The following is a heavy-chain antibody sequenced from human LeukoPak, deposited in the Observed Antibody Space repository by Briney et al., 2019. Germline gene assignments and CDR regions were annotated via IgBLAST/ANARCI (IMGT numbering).Heavy chain of an antibody. J-gene: IGHJ4*02. CDR1: GYTFTGYY. CDR3: ARTLGAARRGFDY. CDR2: INPKTGVT. V-gene: IGHV1-2*02. D-gene: IGHD6-6*01. Sequence: GASVKVSCKASGYTFTGYYMHWVRQAPGQGLVWMGWINPKTGVTNYAQKFQGGVTMTRDTSINTAYMDLSNLRSDDTAVYYCARTLGAARRGFDYWGQGTLVTVSS.